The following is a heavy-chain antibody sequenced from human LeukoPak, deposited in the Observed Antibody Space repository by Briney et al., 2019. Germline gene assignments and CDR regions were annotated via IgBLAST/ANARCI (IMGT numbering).Heavy chain of an antibody. D-gene: IGHD1-14*01. CDR1: GFTFSGSG. J-gene: IGHJ6*02. V-gene: IGHV3-21*05. CDR2: ISSSSSYT. Sequence: GTSLRLSCVASGFTFSGSGMHWVRQAPGKGLEWVSYISSSSSYTNYADSVKGRFTISRDNAKNSLYLQMNSLRAEDTAVYYCAREVTEVTYGMDVWGQGTTVTVSS. CDR3: AREVTEVTYGMDV.